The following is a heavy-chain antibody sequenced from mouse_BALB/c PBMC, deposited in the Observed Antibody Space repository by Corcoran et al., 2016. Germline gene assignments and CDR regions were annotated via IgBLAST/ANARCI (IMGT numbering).Heavy chain of an antibody. CDR3: ARLSLFTTVVDWAMDY. Sequence: EVQLQQSGPELVKPGASVKMSCKASGYTFTSYVMHWVKQKPGQGLEWIGYINPYNDGTKYNEKFKGKATLTSDKSSSTAYMELSSLTSEDSAVYYCARLSLFTTVVDWAMDYWGQGTSVTVSS. J-gene: IGHJ4*01. CDR1: GYTFTSYV. D-gene: IGHD1-1*01. V-gene: IGHV1S136*01. CDR2: INPYNDGT.